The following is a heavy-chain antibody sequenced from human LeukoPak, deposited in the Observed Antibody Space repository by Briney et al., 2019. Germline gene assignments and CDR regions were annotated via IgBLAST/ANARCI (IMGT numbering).Heavy chain of an antibody. CDR2: IYWNDDK. J-gene: IGHJ1*01. CDR1: GFSLSTSGVG. Sequence: SGPTLVNPTQTLTLTCTFSGFSLSTSGVGVGWIRQPPEKALEWLALIYWNDDKRYSPSLKSRLTITKDTSKNQVVLTMTNMDPVDTATYYCAHRPGYCSSTSCSKSLGYFQHWGQGTLVTVSS. V-gene: IGHV2-5*01. CDR3: AHRPGYCSSTSCSKSLGYFQH. D-gene: IGHD2-2*01.